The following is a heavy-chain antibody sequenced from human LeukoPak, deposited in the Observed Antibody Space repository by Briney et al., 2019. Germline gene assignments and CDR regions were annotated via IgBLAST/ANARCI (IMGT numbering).Heavy chain of an antibody. CDR1: GYSFTSYY. D-gene: IGHD5-18*01. V-gene: IGHV1-46*01. CDR2: INPSGGGT. Sequence: ASVKVSCKASGYSFTSYYIHWVRQAPGQGLEWMGIINPSGGGTIYAQRFQGRVTMSRDTSTSTVYMELSSLRSEDTAVYYCARDRVKRRGYSYGYQYEGYFDYWGQGTLVTVSS. J-gene: IGHJ4*02. CDR3: ARDRVKRRGYSYGYQYEGYFDY.